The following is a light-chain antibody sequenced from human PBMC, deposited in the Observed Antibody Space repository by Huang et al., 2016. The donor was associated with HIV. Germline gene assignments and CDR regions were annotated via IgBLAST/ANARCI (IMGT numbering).Light chain of an antibody. CDR2: ATF. CDR3: QQSQSPPRT. V-gene: IGKV1-39*01. Sequence: DIQMTQSPSSLSASVGDRVTITCRASQSIDTSLNWYQQKPGQAPKLLIYATFNLQSGVPSRFSGGGSGTAFTLTINSLQPEDFATYYCQQSQSPPRTFGQGTKVEI. J-gene: IGKJ1*01. CDR1: QSIDTS.